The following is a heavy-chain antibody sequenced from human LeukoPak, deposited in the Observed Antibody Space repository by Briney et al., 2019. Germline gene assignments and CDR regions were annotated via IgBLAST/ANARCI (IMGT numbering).Heavy chain of an antibody. Sequence: PSETLSFTGTVSGGSISRGSYFWGWFRQPPGKGLEWIGSIYYSGTAYYNPSLKSRVSISVGTSKKQFSLKLSSVTAADTAVYYCAKGAGGFSYYNWFDPWGQGTLVTVSS. J-gene: IGHJ5*02. V-gene: IGHV4-39*07. CDR3: AKGAGGFSYYNWFDP. CDR2: IYYSGTA. D-gene: IGHD5-18*01. CDR1: GGSISRGSYF.